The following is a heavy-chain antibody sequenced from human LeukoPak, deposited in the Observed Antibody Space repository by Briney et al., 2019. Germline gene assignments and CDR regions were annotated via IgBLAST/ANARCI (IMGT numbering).Heavy chain of an antibody. CDR2: IYTSGST. Sequence: SETLSLTGTVSGGSIGGYYWSWVRQPAGKGLEWIGRIYTSGSTNYNPSLKSRVTMSLDTSKNQFSLKLSSVTAADTAVYYCARDLITAVGTNYDLWGRGTLVTVSS. CDR3: ARDLITAVGTNYDL. D-gene: IGHD6-13*01. CDR1: GGSIGGYY. J-gene: IGHJ2*01. V-gene: IGHV4-4*07.